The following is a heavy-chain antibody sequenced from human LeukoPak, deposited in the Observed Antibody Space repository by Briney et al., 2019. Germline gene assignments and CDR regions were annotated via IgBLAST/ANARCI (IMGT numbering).Heavy chain of an antibody. Sequence: GGSLRLSCAASGFTFSDHYMSRIRQAPGKGLEWVSYISSSGSTIYYADSVKGRFTISRDNAKNSLYLQMNSLRAEDTAVYYCARAPTSYYYYYYMDVWGKGTTVTISS. CDR1: GFTFSDHY. CDR2: ISSSGSTI. CDR3: ARAPTSYYYYYYMDV. V-gene: IGHV3-11*01. J-gene: IGHJ6*03.